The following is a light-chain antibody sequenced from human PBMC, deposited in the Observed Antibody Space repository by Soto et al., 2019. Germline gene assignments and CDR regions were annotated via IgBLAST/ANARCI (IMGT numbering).Light chain of an antibody. J-gene: IGKJ1*01. CDR2: GAS. CDR1: QSVSNN. V-gene: IGKV3-15*01. CDR3: QQYNTWPRT. Sequence: EIVMTQSPATLSVSPGERATLSCRASQSVSNNLAWYQQKPGQAPRLLIYGASTRATGIPARFSGSGSGTEFTLTVSSLQSEEFAVYYCQQYNTWPRTFGQGTKVDIK.